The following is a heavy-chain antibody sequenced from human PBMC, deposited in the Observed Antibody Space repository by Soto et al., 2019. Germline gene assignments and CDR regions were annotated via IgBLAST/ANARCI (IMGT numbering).Heavy chain of an antibody. J-gene: IGHJ4*02. D-gene: IGHD5-18*01. Sequence: PSETLSPTSTVPVGSIAITSSHWPGISQPTGKGLEWVGSIYYLGNTYYNPSLGSRVTISVDTSKNQFSLKLSSVTAADTAVYYCARQTAMVIFDYWGQGTLVTVSS. V-gene: IGHV4-39*01. CDR2: IYYLGNT. CDR1: VGSIAITSSH. CDR3: ARQTAMVIFDY.